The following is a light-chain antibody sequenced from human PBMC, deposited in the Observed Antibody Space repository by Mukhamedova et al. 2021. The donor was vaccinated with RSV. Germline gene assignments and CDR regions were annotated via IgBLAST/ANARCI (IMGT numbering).Light chain of an antibody. CDR2: GAS. CDR3: QKDYNFSG. J-gene: IGKJ4*01. Sequence: MGSQSVSSAFLTWYHQTPGQAPRLLIYGASTRTTSIPARVSGSGSGTDFTLTISSLQAEDFAVYYCQKDYNFSGLGGGTKVEIK. CDR1: QSVSSAF. V-gene: IGKV3-7*04.